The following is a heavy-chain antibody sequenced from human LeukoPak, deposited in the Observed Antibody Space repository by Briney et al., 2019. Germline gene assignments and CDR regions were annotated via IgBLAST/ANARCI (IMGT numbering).Heavy chain of an antibody. CDR1: GFTASTNT. V-gene: IGHV3-23*01. Sequence: GGSLRLSRAASGFTASTNTMSCVRQAPGGGLGWVSGIGGDGRTHYADSVRGRFTISRDNSKNTVHLQMNSLRVDDTAVYYCAKDLSWWAAVDFWGQGILVTVSS. D-gene: IGHD2-15*01. J-gene: IGHJ4*02. CDR3: AKDLSWWAAVDF. CDR2: IGGDGRT.